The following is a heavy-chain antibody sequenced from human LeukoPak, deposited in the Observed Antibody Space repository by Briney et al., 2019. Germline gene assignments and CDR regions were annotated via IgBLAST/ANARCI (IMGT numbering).Heavy chain of an antibody. CDR1: GFTFSYYA. Sequence: GGSLRLSCAASGFTFSYYAMTWVRQAPGKGLEWVSGISDSGGSTHYADSVKGRFTISRDNSKNTLYLQMNSLRAEDTAVYYCAKSRVTYYYDSSGYSMGQWGQGTLVTVSS. CDR2: ISDSGGST. V-gene: IGHV3-23*01. J-gene: IGHJ4*02. CDR3: AKSRVTYYYDSSGYSMGQ. D-gene: IGHD3-22*01.